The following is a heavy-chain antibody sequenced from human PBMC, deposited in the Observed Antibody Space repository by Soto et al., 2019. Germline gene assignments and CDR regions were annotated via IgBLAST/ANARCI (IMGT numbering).Heavy chain of an antibody. CDR1: GFTFSDYA. CDR2: VSHDGRNT. V-gene: IGHV3-30*18. J-gene: IGHJ4*02. D-gene: IGHD6-19*01. Sequence: VQLVESGGGVVQPGRSLRLSCAASGFTFSDYAMHWVRQAPGKGLEWVAVVSHDGRNTHYEDSVKGRFTISRDSSKNTVSREMTSRRAEDTAVYYCAKGGRQWLVTSDFNYWGQGALVTVSS. CDR3: AKGGRQWLVTSDFNY.